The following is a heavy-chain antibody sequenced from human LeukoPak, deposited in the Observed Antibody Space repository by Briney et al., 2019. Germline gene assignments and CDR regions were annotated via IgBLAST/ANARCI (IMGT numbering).Heavy chain of an antibody. Sequence: SETLSLTCTVSGGSISSYYWSWIRQPPGKGLEWIGYIYYSGSTNYNPSLKSRVTISVDTSKDLFSLKLSSVTAADTAVYYCARVPSDRPFGGVIAYFDYWGQGTLVTVSS. V-gene: IGHV4-59*01. D-gene: IGHD3-16*02. J-gene: IGHJ4*02. CDR2: IYYSGST. CDR1: GGSISSYY. CDR3: ARVPSDRPFGGVIAYFDY.